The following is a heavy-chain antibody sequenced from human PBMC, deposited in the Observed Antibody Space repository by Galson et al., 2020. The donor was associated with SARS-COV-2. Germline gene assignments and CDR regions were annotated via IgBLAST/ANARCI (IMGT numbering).Heavy chain of an antibody. D-gene: IGHD1-26*01. V-gene: IGHV3-7*03. CDR1: GFIFRKHW. J-gene: IGHJ3*01. CDR2: INEDGSET. CDR3: FGPPPWDDDPLDL. Sequence: EGYLRLSCADSGFIFRKHWMNWVRQAPGKGLEWVANINEDGSETHYIDSVKGRFTISRDNAKNSLYLQMNNLRADDTAMYYCFGPPPWDDDPLDLWGDGTVVIVSS.